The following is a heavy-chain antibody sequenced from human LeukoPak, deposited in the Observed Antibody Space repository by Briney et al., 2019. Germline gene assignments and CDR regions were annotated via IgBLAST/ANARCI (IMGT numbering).Heavy chain of an antibody. J-gene: IGHJ4*02. CDR1: GFTFSTYA. D-gene: IGHD2-21*01. Sequence: GGSLRLSCAASGFTFSTYAMSWVRQAPGKGLQWVSLISGSGDGAHYADSVKGRFTISRDNSKNTVYLQMTNLRAEDTAVYYCAKGYIQLWWFDYWGQGTLVAVSS. V-gene: IGHV3-23*01. CDR2: ISGSGDGA. CDR3: AKGYIQLWWFDY.